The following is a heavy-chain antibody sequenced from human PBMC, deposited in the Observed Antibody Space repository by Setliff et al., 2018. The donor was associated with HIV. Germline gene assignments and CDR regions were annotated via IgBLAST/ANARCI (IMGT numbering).Heavy chain of an antibody. D-gene: IGHD2-15*01. J-gene: IGHJ6*03. Sequence: GGSLRLSCAASGFTFSTYEMNWVRQAPGKGLEWVSYITSSGSTIYYADSVKGRFTISRDDAKNSLFLQVNSLRDEDTAVYYCARSQGIGNYYMDVWGTGTTVTVSS. CDR2: ITSSGSTI. CDR3: ARSQGIGNYYMDV. CDR1: GFTFSTYE. V-gene: IGHV3-48*03.